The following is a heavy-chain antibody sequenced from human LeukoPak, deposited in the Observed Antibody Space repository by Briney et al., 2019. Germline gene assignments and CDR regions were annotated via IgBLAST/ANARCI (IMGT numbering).Heavy chain of an antibody. CDR3: ARQGGGSAPE. CDR2: IYNSGST. CDR1: GGSINSYY. D-gene: IGHD2-15*01. J-gene: IGHJ4*02. Sequence: SETLSLTCTVSGGSINSYYWSWIRQPPGKGLEWIGYIYNSGSTNSNPSLKSRVTISVDTPKNQFSLKLTSVTAADTAVYYCARQGGGSAPEWGQGTLVTVSS. V-gene: IGHV4-59*08.